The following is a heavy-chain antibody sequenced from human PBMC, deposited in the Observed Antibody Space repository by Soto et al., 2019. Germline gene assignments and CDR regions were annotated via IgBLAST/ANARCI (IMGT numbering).Heavy chain of an antibody. V-gene: IGHV4-59*01. CDR3: AREPYGDYGDY. CDR2: IYYSGST. CDR1: GVSIRSYY. Sequence: SETLSLTCTVSGVSIRSYYWSWIRQPPGKGLEWIGYIYYSGSTNYNPSLKSRVTISVDTSKNQFSLKLSSVTAADTAVYYCAREPYGDYGDYWGQGTLVTVSS. D-gene: IGHD4-17*01. J-gene: IGHJ4*02.